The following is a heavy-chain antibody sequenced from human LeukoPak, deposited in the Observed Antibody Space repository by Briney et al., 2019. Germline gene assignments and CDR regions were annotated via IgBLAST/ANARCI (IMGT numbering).Heavy chain of an antibody. J-gene: IGHJ4*02. V-gene: IGHV4-61*02. CDR2: IYTSGST. CDR1: GGSISSGSYY. D-gene: IGHD3-10*01. CDR3: ARHPYYYGSGEVSYYFDY. Sequence: PSQTLSLTCTVSGGSISSGSYYWSWIRQPAGKGLEWIGRIYTSGSTNYNPSLKSRVTISVDTSKNQFSLKLSSVTAADTAVYYCARHPYYYGSGEVSYYFDYWGQGTLVTVSS.